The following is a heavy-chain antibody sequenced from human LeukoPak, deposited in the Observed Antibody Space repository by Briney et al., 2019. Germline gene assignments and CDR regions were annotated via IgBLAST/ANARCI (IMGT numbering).Heavy chain of an antibody. D-gene: IGHD4-17*01. V-gene: IGHV3-23*01. CDR2: ISGSRT. CDR1: GFTFSSYA. J-gene: IGHJ4*02. CDR3: AKVFRKDGDFHLFDY. Sequence: GGSLRLSCAASGFTFSSYAMSWVRQAPGKGLEWVSAISGSRTYYADSVKGRFTISRDSSKNTLSLQMNSLRAEDTAVYYCAKVFRKDGDFHLFDYWGQGTLVTVSS.